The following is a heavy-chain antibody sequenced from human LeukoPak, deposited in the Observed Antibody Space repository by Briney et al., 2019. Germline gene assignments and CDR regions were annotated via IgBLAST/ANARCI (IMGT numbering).Heavy chain of an antibody. D-gene: IGHD3-22*01. CDR2: ISGSGGST. CDR1: GFTFSSYA. CDR3: AKGPDSSGYYNYYFDY. J-gene: IGHJ4*02. V-gene: IGHV3-23*01. Sequence: GGSLRLSCAASGFTFSSYAMSWVRQAPGKGLEWVSAISGSGGSTYCADSVKGRFTISRDNSKNTLYLQMNSLRAEDTAVYYCAKGPDSSGYYNYYFDYWGQGILVTVSS.